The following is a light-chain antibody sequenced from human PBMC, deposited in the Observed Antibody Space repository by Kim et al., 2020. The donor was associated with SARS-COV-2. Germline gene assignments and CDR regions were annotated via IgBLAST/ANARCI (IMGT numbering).Light chain of an antibody. CDR1: NIGSKK. Sequence: APGKTAGITCGGNNIGSKKVHWSQQKPGQAPVLVIYYDSDRPSGIPERFSGSNSGNTATLTISRVEAGDEADYYCQVWDSSSDHVVFGGGTQLTVL. CDR2: YDS. J-gene: IGLJ2*01. CDR3: QVWDSSSDHVV. V-gene: IGLV3-21*04.